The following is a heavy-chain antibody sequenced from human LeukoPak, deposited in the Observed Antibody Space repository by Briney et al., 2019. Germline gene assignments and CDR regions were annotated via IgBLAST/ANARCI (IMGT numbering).Heavy chain of an antibody. J-gene: IGHJ6*03. CDR2: ISDGGDIT. CDR3: ARGGDFWSGYSRGYYMDV. D-gene: IGHD3-3*01. V-gene: IGHV3-23*01. CDR1: TFTFSSYG. Sequence: GGSLRLSCAASTFTFSSYGMSWVRQAPGKGLEWVSTISDGGDITYYADSVKGRFTISRDNSKNTLYLQINSLRVEDTAVYYCARGGDFWSGYSRGYYMDVWGKGTTVTVSS.